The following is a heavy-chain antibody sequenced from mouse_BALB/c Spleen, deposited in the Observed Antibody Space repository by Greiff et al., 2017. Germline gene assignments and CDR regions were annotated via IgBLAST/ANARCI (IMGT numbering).Heavy chain of an antibody. D-gene: IGHD2-1*01. J-gene: IGHJ3*01. CDR1: GFTFSSFG. V-gene: IGHV5-17*02. Sequence: EVQLVESGGGLVQPGGSRKLSCAASGFTFSSFGMHWVRQAPEKGLEWVAYISSGSSTIYYADTVKGRFTISRDNPKNTLFLQMTSLRSEDTAMYYCANYGNYGAWFAYWGQGTLVTVSA. CDR2: ISSGSSTI. CDR3: ANYGNYGAWFAY.